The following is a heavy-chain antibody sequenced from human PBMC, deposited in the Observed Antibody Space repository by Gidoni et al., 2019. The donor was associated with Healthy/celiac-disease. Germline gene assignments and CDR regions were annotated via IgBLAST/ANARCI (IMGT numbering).Heavy chain of an antibody. CDR1: GVTFSSYA. D-gene: IGHD3-10*01. Sequence: VQLVESGGGVVQPGGSRRLSCAASGVTFSSYAMHWVRQAPGKGLEWVAVISYDGSNKYYADSVKGRFTISRDNSKNTLYLQMNSLRAEDTAVYYCARDYGSGSYYVDYWGQGTLVTVSS. CDR3: ARDYGSGSYYVDY. CDR2: ISYDGSNK. J-gene: IGHJ4*02. V-gene: IGHV3-30-3*01.